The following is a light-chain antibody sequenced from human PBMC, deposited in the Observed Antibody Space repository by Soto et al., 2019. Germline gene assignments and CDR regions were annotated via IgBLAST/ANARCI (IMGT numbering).Light chain of an antibody. CDR2: EVS. Sequence: QSALTQPASVSGSPGQSITISCTGTSSDIGRYNYVSWYQQHPGKAPKLVIYEVSHRPSVISDRFSGSKSGNSASLTIAGLQAEDEADYYCSSYTSITTYVFGTGTKVTVL. J-gene: IGLJ1*01. V-gene: IGLV2-14*01. CDR1: SSDIGRYNY. CDR3: SSYTSITTYV.